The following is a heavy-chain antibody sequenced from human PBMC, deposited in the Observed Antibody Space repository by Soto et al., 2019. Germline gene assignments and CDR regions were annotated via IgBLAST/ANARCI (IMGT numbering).Heavy chain of an antibody. CDR1: GGTFSSYA. J-gene: IGHJ6*02. CDR2: IIPIFGTA. D-gene: IGHD3-10*01. V-gene: IGHV1-69*13. Sequence: SVKVSCTASGGTFSSYAISWVRQAPGQGLEWMGGIIPIFGTANYAQKFQGRVTITADESTSTAYMELSRLRSEDTAVYYCARDNRPYHGSGNYYYYYGMDVWGQGTTVTVSS. CDR3: ARDNRPYHGSGNYYYYYGMDV.